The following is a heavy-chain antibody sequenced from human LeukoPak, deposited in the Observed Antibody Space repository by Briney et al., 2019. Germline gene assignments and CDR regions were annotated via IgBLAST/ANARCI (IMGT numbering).Heavy chain of an antibody. D-gene: IGHD4-17*01. CDR1: GGSISSSSYY. Sequence: SETLSLTCTVSGGSISSSSYYWGWIRQPPGKGLEWIGSIYYSGSTYYNPSLKSRVTISVDTSKNQFSLKLSSVTAADTAVYYCAESYYYGDNDFMDVWGKGTTVTVSS. J-gene: IGHJ6*03. CDR3: AESYYYGDNDFMDV. V-gene: IGHV4-39*07. CDR2: IYYSGST.